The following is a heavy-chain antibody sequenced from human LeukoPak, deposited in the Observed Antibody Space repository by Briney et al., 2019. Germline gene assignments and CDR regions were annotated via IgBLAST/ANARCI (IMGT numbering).Heavy chain of an antibody. Sequence: ASVKVSCKASGYTFTSYGISWVRQAPGQGFEWMGWIHPKSGGTNYVQMFQGRVTMTRDTSITTAYMELSSLRSDDTAVYFCAVRAITGTTSGPYFDYWGQGTLVTVSS. CDR1: GYTFTSYG. J-gene: IGHJ4*02. D-gene: IGHD1-7*01. CDR2: IHPKSGGT. CDR3: AVRAITGTTSGPYFDY. V-gene: IGHV1-2*02.